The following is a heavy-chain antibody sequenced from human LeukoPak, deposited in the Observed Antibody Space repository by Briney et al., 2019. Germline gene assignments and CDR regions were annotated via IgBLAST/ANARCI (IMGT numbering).Heavy chain of an antibody. J-gene: IGHJ4*02. CDR3: AKTRGYSYGYDAY. CDR2: INHSGST. V-gene: IGHV4-34*01. D-gene: IGHD5-18*01. CDR1: GGSFSGYY. Sequence: SETLSLTCAVYGGSFSGYYWSWIRQPPGKGLEWIGEINHSGSTNYNPSLKSRVTISVDTSKNQFSLKLSSVTAADTAVYYCAKTRGYSYGYDAYWGQGTLVTVSS.